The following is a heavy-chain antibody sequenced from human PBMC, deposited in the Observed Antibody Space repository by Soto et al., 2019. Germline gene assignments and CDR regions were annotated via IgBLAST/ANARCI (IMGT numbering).Heavy chain of an antibody. CDR3: VRDYGVAAAGAFGY. J-gene: IGHJ4*02. CDR1: GFTFSSYG. Sequence: QVQLVESGGGVVQPGRSLRLSCAASGFTFSSYGIHWVRQAPGKGLEWVAVIWYDGSNKYYADSVRGRFTISRDNSKNTLYLQMNSLRAEDTAVYYCVRDYGVAAAGAFGYWGQGTLVTVSS. CDR2: IWYDGSNK. D-gene: IGHD6-13*01. V-gene: IGHV3-33*01.